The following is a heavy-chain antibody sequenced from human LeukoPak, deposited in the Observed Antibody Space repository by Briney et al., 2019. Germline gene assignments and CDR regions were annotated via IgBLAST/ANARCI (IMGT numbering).Heavy chain of an antibody. D-gene: IGHD2-2*02. CDR1: GFTFSSYS. J-gene: IGHJ3*02. V-gene: IGHV3-21*01. Sequence: GGSLRLSCAASGFTFSSYSMNWVRQAPGKGLEWVSSISTTSDYIYYADSLKGRLTISRDNAKNSLYLQMNSLRAEDTAVYYCAREVDIVVPAAIDTEGAFDIWGQGTMVTVSS. CDR3: AREVDIVVPAAIDTEGAFDI. CDR2: ISTTSDYI.